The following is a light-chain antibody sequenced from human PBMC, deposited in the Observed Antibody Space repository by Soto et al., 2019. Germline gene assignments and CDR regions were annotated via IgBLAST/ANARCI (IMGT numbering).Light chain of an antibody. V-gene: IGKV1-12*01. CDR2: TAS. Sequence: DIQMTQSPSSVSASVGDRVTITCRASQGISSWLAWYQQKPGKAPNLLIHTASSLQSGVPSRFSGSGSGTVSALTISSLQPEDFATSYCPQANSFPLTFGGGTKVEIK. J-gene: IGKJ4*01. CDR1: QGISSW. CDR3: PQANSFPLT.